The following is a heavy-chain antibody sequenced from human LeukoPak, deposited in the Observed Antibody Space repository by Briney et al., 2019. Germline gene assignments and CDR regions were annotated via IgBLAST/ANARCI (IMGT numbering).Heavy chain of an antibody. CDR3: ARTIGLMVYAGMLDWFDP. Sequence: SETLSLTCTVSGGSISNYYWSWIRQPAGKGLEWIGRISTGGSTNYNSSLKRRVTISVDKSKNKFSLKLSSVTAADTAVYYCARTIGLMVYAGMLDWFDPWGQGTLVTVSS. V-gene: IGHV4-4*07. CDR2: ISTGGST. D-gene: IGHD2-8*01. CDR1: GGSISNYY. J-gene: IGHJ5*02.